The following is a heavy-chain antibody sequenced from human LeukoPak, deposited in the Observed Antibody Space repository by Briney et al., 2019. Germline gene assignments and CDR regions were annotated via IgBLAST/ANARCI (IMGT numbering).Heavy chain of an antibody. CDR3: ARDLGLTISANWFDP. Sequence: PSETLSLTCGVSGYSISSGYFWVWIRQPPGKGLEWIGSVYHTGATYYNPSLRSPVTISVDTSNNQLSLELNSVTAADTAVYYCARDLGLTISANWFDPWGQGTLVTVSS. CDR1: GYSISSGYF. V-gene: IGHV4-38-2*02. J-gene: IGHJ5*02. CDR2: VYHTGAT. D-gene: IGHD3-9*01.